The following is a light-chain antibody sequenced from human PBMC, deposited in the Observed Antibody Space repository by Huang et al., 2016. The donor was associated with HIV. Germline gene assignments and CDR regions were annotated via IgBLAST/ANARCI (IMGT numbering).Light chain of an antibody. V-gene: IGKV3-20*01. Sequence: IVLTQSPDTLALSPGERATLSCRASQTVTNNYLAWYQQRPGQAPRLLIYGGSTRATGIPERFSGSGSGTDFTLTISRLEPKDFVVYYCQQFGSSPPYSFGQGTKLEIK. CDR3: QQFGSSPPYS. CDR2: GGS. J-gene: IGKJ2*03. CDR1: QTVTNNY.